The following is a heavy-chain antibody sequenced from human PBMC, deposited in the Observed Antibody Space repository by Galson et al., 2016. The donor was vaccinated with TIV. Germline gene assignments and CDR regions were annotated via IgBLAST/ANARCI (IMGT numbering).Heavy chain of an antibody. Sequence: PALVKPTQTLTLTCTFSGFSLNTDGMCVNWIRQPPGKALEWLARIDWDDDKFYSPSLKSRLTISKDTSKNQVVLTMTNMDPVDTATYYCARISGYYDTTGHYIPRSFDYWGQGTPVTVSS. V-gene: IGHV2-70*17. CDR3: ARISGYYDTTGHYIPRSFDY. CDR2: IDWDDDK. J-gene: IGHJ4*02. CDR1: GFSLNTDGMC. D-gene: IGHD3-22*01.